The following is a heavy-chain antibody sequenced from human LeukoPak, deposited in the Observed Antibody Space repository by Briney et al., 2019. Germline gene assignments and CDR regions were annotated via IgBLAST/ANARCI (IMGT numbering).Heavy chain of an antibody. CDR1: GFTYSSYS. CDR3: ARDPLCFGELVDY. D-gene: IGHD3-10*01. Sequence: GGSLRLSCAASGFTYSSYSMNWVRQAPGKGLEWVSYISSSSSTIYYADSVKGRFTISRDNAKNSLYLQMNSLRDEDTAEYYCARDPLCFGELVDYWGQGTLVTVSS. CDR2: ISSSSSTI. V-gene: IGHV3-48*02. J-gene: IGHJ4*02.